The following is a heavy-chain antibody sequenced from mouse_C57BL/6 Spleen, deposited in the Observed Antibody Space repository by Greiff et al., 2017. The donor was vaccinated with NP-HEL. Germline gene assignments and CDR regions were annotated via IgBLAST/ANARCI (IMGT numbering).Heavy chain of an antibody. D-gene: IGHD1-1*01. Sequence: QVQLQQPGTELVKPGASVKLSCKASGYTFTSYWMHWVKQRPGQGLEWIGNINPSNGGTNYNEKFKSKATLTVDKSSSTAYMQLSSLTSEDSAVYYCARSWYYGSSYDWYFDVWGTGTTVTVSS. V-gene: IGHV1-53*01. CDR2: INPSNGGT. CDR1: GYTFTSYW. J-gene: IGHJ1*03. CDR3: ARSWYYGSSYDWYFDV.